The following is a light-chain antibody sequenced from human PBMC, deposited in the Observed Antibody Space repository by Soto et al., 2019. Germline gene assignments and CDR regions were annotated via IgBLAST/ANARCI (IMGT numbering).Light chain of an antibody. V-gene: IGKV3-15*01. Sequence: EIVMTQSPATLSVSPGERATLSCRASQSVSSNLAWYQQKPGQAPRLLIYGASTRATGIPARFSGSGSGTEFTLTISSLQSEYFAVYYCQQYNNWPLSFTFGPGTKVDIK. CDR2: GAS. CDR3: QQYNNWPLSFT. J-gene: IGKJ3*01. CDR1: QSVSSN.